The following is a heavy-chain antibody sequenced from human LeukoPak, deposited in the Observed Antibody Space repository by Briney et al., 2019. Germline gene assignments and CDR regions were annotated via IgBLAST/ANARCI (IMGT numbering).Heavy chain of an antibody. V-gene: IGHV4-39*01. CDR2: IYYSGST. J-gene: IGHJ6*03. D-gene: IGHD6-13*01. CDR3: ARRAGAAAGYYYYMDV. CDR1: GGSISSSSYY. Sequence: PSETLSLTCTVSGGSISSSSYYWGWIRQPPGKGLEWIGSIYYSGSTYYNPSLKSRVTTSVDTSKNQFSLKLSSVTAADTAVYYCARRAGAAAGYYYYMDVWGKGTTVTISS.